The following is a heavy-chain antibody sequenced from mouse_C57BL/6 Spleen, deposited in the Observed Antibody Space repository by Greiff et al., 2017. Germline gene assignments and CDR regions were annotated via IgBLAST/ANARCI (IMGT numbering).Heavy chain of an antibody. CDR3: ARGVTTVVATQDYFDY. Sequence: VKLVESGAELVKPGASVKLSCKASGYAFSGYWMNWVKQRPGKGLEWIGQFYPGDGDTNYNGKFKGKATLTADKSSSTAYMQLSSLTSEASAVYFCARGVTTVVATQDYFDYWGQGTPLTVSA. CDR2: FYPGDGDT. J-gene: IGHJ2*01. V-gene: IGHV1-80*01. CDR1: GYAFSGYW. D-gene: IGHD1-1*01.